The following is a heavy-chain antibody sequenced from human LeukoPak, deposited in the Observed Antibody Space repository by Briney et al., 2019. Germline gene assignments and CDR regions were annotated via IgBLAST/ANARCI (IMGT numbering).Heavy chain of an antibody. CDR3: ARQAAGVVY. J-gene: IGHJ4*02. D-gene: IGHD6-13*01. CDR1: GFTFSTYA. CDR2: ISGNGGST. Sequence: GGSLRLSCADSGFTFSTYAIHWVRQAPGKGLEYVSGISGNGGSTYYANSVKGRFTISRDNSKNTLYLQMGSLRVEDMAVYYCARQAAGVVYWGQGTLVTVSS. V-gene: IGHV3-64*01.